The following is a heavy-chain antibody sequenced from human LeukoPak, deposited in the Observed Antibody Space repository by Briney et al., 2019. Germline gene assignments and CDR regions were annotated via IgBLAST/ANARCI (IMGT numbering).Heavy chain of an antibody. V-gene: IGHV3-30*03. CDR1: GFTFSNYG. D-gene: IGHD4-23*01. Sequence: GGSLRLSCAASGFTFSNYGMHWVRQAPGKGLEWVAVISYDGTNKYYADSVKGRFTISRDNSKNTLYLQLNSLGAGDTAVYYCARDRGVITRAYNFDYWGQGTLVTVSS. CDR2: ISYDGTNK. J-gene: IGHJ4*02. CDR3: ARDRGVITRAYNFDY.